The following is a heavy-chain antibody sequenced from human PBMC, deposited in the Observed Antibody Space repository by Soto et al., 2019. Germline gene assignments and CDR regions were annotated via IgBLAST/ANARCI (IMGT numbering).Heavy chain of an antibody. Sequence: EVQLLESGGGLVQPGGSLRLSCAASGFTFSSYAMSWVRQAPGKGLEWVSAISGSGGSTYYADSVKGRFTISRDNSNNTLYLQMNSLRAEDTAVYYCATPSIYDSSGYPHFDYWGQGTLVTVSS. D-gene: IGHD3-22*01. CDR1: GFTFSSYA. CDR2: ISGSGGST. J-gene: IGHJ4*02. V-gene: IGHV3-23*01. CDR3: ATPSIYDSSGYPHFDY.